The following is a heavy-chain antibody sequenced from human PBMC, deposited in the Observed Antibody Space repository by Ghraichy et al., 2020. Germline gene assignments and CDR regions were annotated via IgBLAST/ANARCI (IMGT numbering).Heavy chain of an antibody. CDR1: GYSISSGYY. J-gene: IGHJ4*02. V-gene: IGHV4-38-2*01. CDR2: IYHSGST. CDR3: ARLGPYSGSPNYFDY. D-gene: IGHD1-26*01. Sequence: SETLSLTCAVSGYSISSGYYWGWIRQPPGKGLEWIGSIYHSGSTYYNPSLKSRVTISVDTSKNQFSLKLSSVTAADTAVYYCARLGPYSGSPNYFDYWGQGTLVTVSS.